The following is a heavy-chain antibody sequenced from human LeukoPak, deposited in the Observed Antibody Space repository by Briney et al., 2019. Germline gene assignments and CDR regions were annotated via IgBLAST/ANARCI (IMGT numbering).Heavy chain of an antibody. CDR2: IYYSGST. Sequence: SETLSLTCAVSGASVSDSSYYWGWVRQPPGKGLEWVGNIYYSGSTYYNPPLDSRVTMSVDTSKNQFSLKMSSVTAADTAVYYCARLSKGRYFDYIFDYWGQGTLVTVSS. D-gene: IGHD3-9*01. CDR3: ARLSKGRYFDYIFDY. V-gene: IGHV4-39*01. J-gene: IGHJ4*02. CDR1: GASVSDSSYY.